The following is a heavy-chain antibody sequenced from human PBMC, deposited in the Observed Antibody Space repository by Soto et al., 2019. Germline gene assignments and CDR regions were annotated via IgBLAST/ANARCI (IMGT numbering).Heavy chain of an antibody. J-gene: IGHJ6*02. V-gene: IGHV1-8*01. Sequence: ASVKVSCKASGYTFTTFDINWVRHSPGQGLELLGWMDPNSGSTGYAQNFQGRITMTRNISRNTAHMELSSLQSEDTAAYYCARERKLDFWRKGLDVWGQGTKVT. D-gene: IGHD3-3*01. CDR1: GYTFTTFD. CDR2: MDPNSGST. CDR3: ARERKLDFWRKGLDV.